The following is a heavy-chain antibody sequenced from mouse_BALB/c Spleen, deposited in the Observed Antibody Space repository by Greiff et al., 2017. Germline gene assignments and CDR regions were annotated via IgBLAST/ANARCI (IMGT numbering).Heavy chain of an antibody. CDR2: FYPGSGSI. D-gene: IGHD1-1*01. J-gene: IGHJ4*01. V-gene: IGHV1-62-2*01. CDR1: GYTFTEYI. Sequence: QVQLKESGAELVKPGASVKLSCKASGYTFTEYIIHWVKQRSGQGLEWIGWFYPGSGSIKYNEKFKDKATLTADKSSSTVYMELSRLTSEDSAVYFCARHEGGYGSLYAMDYWGQGTSVTVSS. CDR3: ARHEGGYGSLYAMDY.